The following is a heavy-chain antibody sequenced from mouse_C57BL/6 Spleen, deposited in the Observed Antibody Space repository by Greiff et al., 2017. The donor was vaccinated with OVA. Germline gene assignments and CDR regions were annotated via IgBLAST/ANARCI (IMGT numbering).Heavy chain of an antibody. D-gene: IGHD4-1*01. Sequence: EVKVVESEGGLVQPGSSMKLSCTASGFTFSDYYMAWVRQVPEKGLEWVANINYDGSSTYYLDSLKSRFIISRDNAKNILYLQMSSLKSEDTATYYWARAGVNWEGYYAMDYWGQGTSVTVSS. CDR2: INYDGSST. V-gene: IGHV5-16*01. CDR1: GFTFSDYY. CDR3: ARAGVNWEGYYAMDY. J-gene: IGHJ4*01.